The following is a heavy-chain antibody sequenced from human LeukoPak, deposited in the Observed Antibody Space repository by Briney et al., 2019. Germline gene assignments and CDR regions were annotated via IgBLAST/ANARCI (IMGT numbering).Heavy chain of an antibody. Sequence: PGGSLRLSCAASGFTFSSYSMNWVRQAPGKGLEWVSSISSGSSYIYYADSVKGRFTISRDNAKNSLYLQMNSLRAEDTAVYYCATQGGAYYYDSSGYYHDAFDIWGQGTMVTVSS. CDR3: ATQGGAYYYDSSGYYHDAFDI. CDR1: GFTFSSYS. D-gene: IGHD3-22*01. V-gene: IGHV3-21*01. CDR2: ISSGSSYI. J-gene: IGHJ3*02.